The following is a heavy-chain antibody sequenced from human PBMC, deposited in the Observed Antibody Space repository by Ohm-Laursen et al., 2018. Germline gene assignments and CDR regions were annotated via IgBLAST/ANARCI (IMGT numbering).Heavy chain of an antibody. CDR2: ISGGGGGT. J-gene: IGHJ3*02. Sequence: SLRLSCAASGFTFSSYAMTWVRQAPGKGLEWVSGISGGGGGTYYADSVKGRFTISRGNSNNTLSLQMNSLRAEDTAVYYCASPRPGGYCSSTSCSPPFDIWGQGTMVTVSS. CDR3: ASPRPGGYCSSTSCSPPFDI. D-gene: IGHD2-2*01. V-gene: IGHV3-23*01. CDR1: GFTFSSYA.